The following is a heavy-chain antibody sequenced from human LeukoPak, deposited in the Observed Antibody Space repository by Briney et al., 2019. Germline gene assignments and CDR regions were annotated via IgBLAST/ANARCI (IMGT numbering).Heavy chain of an antibody. CDR3: ARDRHILGVVDGLCY. J-gene: IGHJ4*02. V-gene: IGHV1-2*02. Sequence: ASVTVSCKASGYTFTGYYMHWVRQAPGQGLEWMGWINPNSGGTNYAQKFQGRVTMTRDTSISTAYMELSRLRSDDTAVYYCARDRHILGVVDGLCYWGQGTLVTVSS. CDR1: GYTFTGYY. D-gene: IGHD3-3*01. CDR2: INPNSGGT.